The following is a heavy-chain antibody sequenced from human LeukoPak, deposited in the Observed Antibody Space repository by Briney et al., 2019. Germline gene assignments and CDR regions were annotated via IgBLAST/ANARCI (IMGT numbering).Heavy chain of an antibody. D-gene: IGHD5-12*01. J-gene: IGHJ3*02. CDR3: ARPATTDAFDI. V-gene: IGHV4-39*01. Sequence: SETLSLTCTVSGCSISSSSYYWGWIRQPPGKGLEWIGSIYYSGSTYYNPSLKSRVTISVDTSKNQFSLKLSSVTAADTAVYYCARPATTDAFDIWGQGTMVTVSS. CDR1: GCSISSSSYY. CDR2: IYYSGST.